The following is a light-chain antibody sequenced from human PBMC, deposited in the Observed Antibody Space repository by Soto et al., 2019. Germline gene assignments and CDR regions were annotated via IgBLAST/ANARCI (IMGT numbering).Light chain of an antibody. Sequence: QSVLTQPPSVSGAPGQRVTISCTGSTSNIGADSDVNWYQQLPGTAPKLLIYGSTTRPSGVPDRFSGSKSGTSASLAITGLQAEDEADYYCQSYDSSLSGVVFGGGTKLTVL. CDR1: TSNIGADSD. CDR2: GST. V-gene: IGLV1-40*01. J-gene: IGLJ3*02. CDR3: QSYDSSLSGVV.